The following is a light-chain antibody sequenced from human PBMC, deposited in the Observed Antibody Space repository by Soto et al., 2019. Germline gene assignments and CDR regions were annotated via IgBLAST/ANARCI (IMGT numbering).Light chain of an antibody. J-gene: IGKJ1*01. Sequence: DIQMTKYPSSLSASVGDRVTITYRASQGISNYLAWFHQKTGKAHKSLIYSASTLQSGVPSNFSGSGSGTDFTLTLSSLQPEDCATFYCDQYRSYPWRFRQGTQVEIK. CDR1: QGISNY. CDR2: SAS. CDR3: DQYRSYPWR. V-gene: IGKV1-16*02.